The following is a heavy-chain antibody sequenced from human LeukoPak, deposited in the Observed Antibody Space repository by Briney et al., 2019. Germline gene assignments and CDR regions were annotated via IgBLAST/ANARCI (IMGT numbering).Heavy chain of an antibody. CDR2: ISAYNGNT. CDR3: ARNSVDSSGWYPIPLDY. CDR1: GYIFTNHG. Sequence: ASVKVSCKASGYIFTNHGISWVRQAPGQGLEWMGWISAYNGNTNYAQKLQGRVTMTTDTSTSTAYMELRSLRSDDTAVYYCARNSVDSSGWYPIPLDYWGQGTLVTVSS. V-gene: IGHV1-18*01. J-gene: IGHJ4*02. D-gene: IGHD6-19*01.